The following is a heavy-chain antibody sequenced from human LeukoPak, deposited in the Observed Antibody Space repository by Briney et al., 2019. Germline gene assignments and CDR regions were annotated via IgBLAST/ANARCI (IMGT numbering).Heavy chain of an antibody. CDR1: GGSISSSNW. Sequence: SGTLSLTCAVSGGSISSSNWWSWVRQPPGKGLEWIGSIYHSGSTFYNPSLKSRVTISVDPSKNQFSLKLSSVTAADTAVYYCARDQDYYGSGSYGPDYWGQGILVTVSS. D-gene: IGHD3-10*01. CDR3: ARDQDYYGSGSYGPDY. V-gene: IGHV4-4*02. J-gene: IGHJ4*02. CDR2: IYHSGST.